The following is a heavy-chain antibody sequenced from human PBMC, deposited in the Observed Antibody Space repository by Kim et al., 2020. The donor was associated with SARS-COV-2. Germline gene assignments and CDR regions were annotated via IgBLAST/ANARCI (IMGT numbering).Heavy chain of an antibody. CDR1: GYTFTGYY. D-gene: IGHD3-22*01. Sequence: ASVKVSCKASGYTFTGYYMHWVRQAPGQGLEWMGRINPNSGGTNYAQKFQGRVTMTRDTSISTAYMELSRLRSDDTAVYYCAREWRYYYDSSGYYVFWGQGTLVTVSS. J-gene: IGHJ4*02. CDR3: AREWRYYYDSSGYYVF. V-gene: IGHV1-2*06. CDR2: INPNSGGT.